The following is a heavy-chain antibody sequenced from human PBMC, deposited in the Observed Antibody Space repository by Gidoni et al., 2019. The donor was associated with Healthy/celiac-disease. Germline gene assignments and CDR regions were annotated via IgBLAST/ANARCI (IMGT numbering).Heavy chain of an antibody. CDR3: SRDRSVEKATFPDA. D-gene: IGHD5-12*01. V-gene: IGHV1-46*01. Sequence: QVQRVQSGAEVKKPGAAVKVSCKASGYTFTRYYMHWVPQAPGQWLELMGIINPSSGSVSNAQKCQGIVTMTSDTSTSTVYMELSSLVSAVTAMYYCSRDRSVEKATFPDAWGQGTLVTVSS. CDR2: INPSSGSV. CDR1: GYTFTRYY. J-gene: IGHJ5*02.